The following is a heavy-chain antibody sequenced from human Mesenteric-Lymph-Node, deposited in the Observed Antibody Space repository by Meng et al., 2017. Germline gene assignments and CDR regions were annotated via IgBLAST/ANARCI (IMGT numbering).Heavy chain of an antibody. CDR3: VTELYEYRGH. J-gene: IGHJ4*02. Sequence: EVLLVGVGGSLTQPGGSLRLSCAASGFTVSSQYMSWIRQAPGKGLEWVSVIYTSGSAFYADSVRGRFTISRDNSRNTVYLQMNSLGADDTAIYYCVTELYEYRGHWGQGTLVTVSS. CDR1: GFTVSSQY. V-gene: IGHV3-53*01. CDR2: IYTSGSA. D-gene: IGHD2/OR15-2a*01.